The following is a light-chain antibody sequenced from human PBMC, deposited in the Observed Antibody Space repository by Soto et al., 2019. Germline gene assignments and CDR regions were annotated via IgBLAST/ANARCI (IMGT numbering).Light chain of an antibody. CDR1: QNMTNV. Sequence: EIVMTQAPGALSESPGRRATVSCRASQNMTNVLASYQQKPGQAPRLLILFASTRVTRIPARFRGSGSGTEFTLTIHCRQFEDFGVYYCHQYFSWPRGTVGQGTQVDIK. V-gene: IGKV3-15*01. J-gene: IGKJ1*01. CDR2: FAS. CDR3: HQYFSWPRGT.